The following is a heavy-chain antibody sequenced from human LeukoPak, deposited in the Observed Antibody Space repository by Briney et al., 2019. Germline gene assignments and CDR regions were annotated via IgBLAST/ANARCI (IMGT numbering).Heavy chain of an antibody. J-gene: IGHJ5*02. CDR3: ARVPSGYCSSTSRFLNWFDP. V-gene: IGHV4-59*01. CDR1: GGSISSYY. D-gene: IGHD2-2*03. Sequence: SETLSLTCTVSGGSISSYYWSWIRQPPGKGLEWIGYIYYSGSTNYNPSLKSRVTISVDTSKNQFSLRLSSVTAADTAVYYCARVPSGYCSSTSRFLNWFDPWGQGTLVTVSS. CDR2: IYYSGST.